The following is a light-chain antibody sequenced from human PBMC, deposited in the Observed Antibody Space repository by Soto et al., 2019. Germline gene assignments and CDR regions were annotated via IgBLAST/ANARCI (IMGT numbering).Light chain of an antibody. CDR1: SIDVGGYNY. V-gene: IGLV2-14*01. CDR2: EVS. CDR3: SSYTSSSIDYV. Sequence: QSALTQPASVSGSPGQSITISCTGTSIDVGGYNYVSWYQQHPGKAPKLMIYEVSNRPSGVSNRFSGSKSGNTASLTISGLQAEDEADYYCSSYTSSSIDYVFGTGTKLTVL. J-gene: IGLJ1*01.